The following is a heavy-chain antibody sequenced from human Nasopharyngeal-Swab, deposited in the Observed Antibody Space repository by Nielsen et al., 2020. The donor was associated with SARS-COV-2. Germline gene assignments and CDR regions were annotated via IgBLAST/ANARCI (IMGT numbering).Heavy chain of an antibody. V-gene: IGHV1-69*04. D-gene: IGHD6-13*01. Sequence: SVKVSCKASGGTFSSYAISWVRQAPGQGLEWMGRIIPILGIANYAQKFQGRVTITADKSTSTTYMELSSLRSEDTAVYYCGRVKAAGTSFYYYYHMDVWGKGTTVTVS. CDR1: GGTFSSYA. J-gene: IGHJ6*03. CDR2: IIPILGIA. CDR3: GRVKAAGTSFYYYYHMDV.